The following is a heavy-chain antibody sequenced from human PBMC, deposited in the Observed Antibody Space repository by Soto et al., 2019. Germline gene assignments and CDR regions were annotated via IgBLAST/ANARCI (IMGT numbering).Heavy chain of an antibody. J-gene: IGHJ6*02. CDR2: ISDYNGNT. CDR3: ARDTSFGPWIQLWPIEYFYGMDV. V-gene: IGHV1-18*04. Sequence: QVQLVQSGAEVKKPGASVKVSGKASGYTFTSYGISWVRQAPGQGLEWMGWISDYNGNTNYAQKLQGRVTMTTDTSTSTAYMELRSLRSDDTAVYYCARDTSFGPWIQLWPIEYFYGMDVWGQGTTVTVSS. CDR1: GYTFTSYG. D-gene: IGHD5-18*01.